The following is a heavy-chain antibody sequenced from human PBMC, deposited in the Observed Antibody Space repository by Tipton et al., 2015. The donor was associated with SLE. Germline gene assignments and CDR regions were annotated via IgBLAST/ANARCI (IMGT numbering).Heavy chain of an antibody. V-gene: IGHV4-31*02. J-gene: IGHJ4*02. CDR2: T. Sequence: TDYNPSLRSRVTMSVDTSKNQFSLKVNSVTAADTAVYYCARGTAAAGNFDLWGQGTLVSVSS. D-gene: IGHD6-19*01. CDR3: ARGTAAAGNFDL.